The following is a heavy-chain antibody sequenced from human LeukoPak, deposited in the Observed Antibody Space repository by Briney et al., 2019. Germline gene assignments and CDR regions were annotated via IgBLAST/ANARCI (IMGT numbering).Heavy chain of an antibody. D-gene: IGHD3-10*01. Sequence: SETLSPTCTVSGGSISSYYWSWIRQPPGKGLEWIGYIYYSGSTSYNPSLKSRVTTSVNTSKNQFSLKLSSVTAADTAVYYCAREVTMVRGIKDWGQGTLVTVSS. CDR3: AREVTMVRGIKD. CDR1: GGSISSYY. J-gene: IGHJ4*02. V-gene: IGHV4-59*01. CDR2: IYYSGST.